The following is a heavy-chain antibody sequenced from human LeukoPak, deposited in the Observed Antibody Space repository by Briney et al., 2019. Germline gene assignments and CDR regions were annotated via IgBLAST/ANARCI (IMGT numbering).Heavy chain of an antibody. CDR2: IIPIFGTA. CDR1: GGTFSSYA. Sequence: SVKVSCKASGGTFSSYAISWVRQAPGQGLEWMGGIIPIFGTANYAQKFQGRVTITADESTSTAYMELSSLRSEDTAVYYCARDCSGGSCYYYYGMDVWGQGTTVTVSS. J-gene: IGHJ6*02. D-gene: IGHD2-15*01. V-gene: IGHV1-69*13. CDR3: ARDCSGGSCYYYYGMDV.